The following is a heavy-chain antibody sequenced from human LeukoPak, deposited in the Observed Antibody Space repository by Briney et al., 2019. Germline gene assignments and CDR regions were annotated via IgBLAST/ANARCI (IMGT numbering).Heavy chain of an antibody. D-gene: IGHD3-22*01. CDR1: GFTFSTYG. V-gene: IGHV3-30*02. Sequence: GGSLRLSCAASGFTFSTYGMHWVRQVPGKGLEWVTFIRYDGDNKYYADSVKGRFTISRNNSKNTLYLQMNSLRAEDTAVYYCARKSGSSGYPFDYWGQGTLVTVSS. J-gene: IGHJ4*02. CDR3: ARKSGSSGYPFDY. CDR2: IRYDGDNK.